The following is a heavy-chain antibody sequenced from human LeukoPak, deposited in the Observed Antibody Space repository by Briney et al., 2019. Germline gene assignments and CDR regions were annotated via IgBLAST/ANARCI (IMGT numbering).Heavy chain of an antibody. CDR2: IYYSGST. CDR1: GGSISSGGYY. Sequence: SETLSLTCTVSGGSISSGGYYWSWIRQHPGKGLEWIGYIYYSGSTYYNPSLKSRVTISADTSKNQFSLKLSSVTAADTAVYYCARASPLDSSSWYYFDYWGQGTLVTVSS. D-gene: IGHD6-13*01. CDR3: ARASPLDSSSWYYFDY. V-gene: IGHV4-31*03. J-gene: IGHJ4*02.